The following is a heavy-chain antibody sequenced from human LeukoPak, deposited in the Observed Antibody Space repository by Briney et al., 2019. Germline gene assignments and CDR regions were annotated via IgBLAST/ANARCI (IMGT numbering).Heavy chain of an antibody. Sequence: GASVKVSCKASGGTFTSYAMNWVRQAPGQGLEWMGWINTNTGNPTYAQGFTGRFVFSLDTSVSTAYLQISSLKAEDTAVYYCARERYLIAAAGIDYWGQGTLVTVSS. D-gene: IGHD6-13*01. CDR3: ARERYLIAAAGIDY. CDR2: INTNTGNP. CDR1: GGTFTSYA. J-gene: IGHJ4*02. V-gene: IGHV7-4-1*02.